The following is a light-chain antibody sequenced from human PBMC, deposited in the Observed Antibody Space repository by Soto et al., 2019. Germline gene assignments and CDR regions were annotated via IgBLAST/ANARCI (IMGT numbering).Light chain of an antibody. CDR3: QQYDNWWT. CDR1: QSVSRH. V-gene: IGKV3-15*01. CDR2: DVS. Sequence: EIVMTQSPATLSVSPGERATLSCRASQSVSRHLARYQQRPGQAPRLLIHDVSTRATGVPPRFSGSGSGTEFTLTISSLQSEDFAVYYCQQYDNWWTFGQGTKVDIK. J-gene: IGKJ1*01.